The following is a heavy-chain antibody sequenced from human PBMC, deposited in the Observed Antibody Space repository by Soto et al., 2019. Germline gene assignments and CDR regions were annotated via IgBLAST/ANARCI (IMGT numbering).Heavy chain of an antibody. J-gene: IGHJ6*02. CDR1: GLDFSSYA. CDR2: ITGNGGTT. Sequence: GGSLRLSCAVSGLDFSSYAMSWVRQAPGKGLEWVPAITGNGGTTEYADSVKGRFSISRDNSKSTLSLQMNSLRAEDTAVYYCAKTPYDYFYYYGLDVWGQGTTVTVSS. CDR3: AKTPYDYFYYYGLDV. V-gene: IGHV3-23*01.